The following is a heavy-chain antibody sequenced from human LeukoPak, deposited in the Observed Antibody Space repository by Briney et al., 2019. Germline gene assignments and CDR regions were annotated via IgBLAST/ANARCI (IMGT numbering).Heavy chain of an antibody. D-gene: IGHD2-15*01. J-gene: IGHJ5*02. CDR3: ARANLVVVAASTRWNWFDP. CDR2: ISYDGSNK. V-gene: IGHV3-30-3*01. Sequence: GGSLRLSCAASGFTFSSYATHWVRQAPGKGLEWVAVISYDGSNKYYADSVKGRFTISRDNSKNTLYLQMNSLRAEDTAVYYCARANLVVVAASTRWNWFDPWGQGTLVTVSS. CDR1: GFTFSSYA.